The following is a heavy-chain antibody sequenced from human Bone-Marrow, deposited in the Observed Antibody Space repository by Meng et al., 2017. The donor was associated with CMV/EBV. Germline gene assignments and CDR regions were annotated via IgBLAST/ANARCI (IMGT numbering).Heavy chain of an antibody. D-gene: IGHD6-13*01. CDR2: INPNSGGT. Sequence: ASVKVSCKASGYTFTGYFMHWVRQAPGQGLEWMGWINPNSGGTNYEQKFQGRVTMTRDTSISTAYMELTSLTSDDTAVYYCGRDVTASASLDDWGQGTRVTVAS. J-gene: IGHJ4*02. V-gene: IGHV1-2*02. CDR1: GYTFTGYF. CDR3: GRDVTASASLDD.